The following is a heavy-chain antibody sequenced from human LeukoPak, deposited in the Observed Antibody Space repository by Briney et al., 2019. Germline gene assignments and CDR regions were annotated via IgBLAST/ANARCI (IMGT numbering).Heavy chain of an antibody. CDR3: ASRYYTNGVYYYDY. CDR1: GASISSYY. CDR2: IYYSGNT. D-gene: IGHD2-8*01. V-gene: IGHV4-59*08. J-gene: IGHJ4*02. Sequence: ADTLSLTCTVSGASISSYYWSWIRHPPGNGLEWIGYIYYSGNTNYTPSFKSRVTISVDMSKNQFYLKLSSVTAADTAVYYCASRYYTNGVYYYDYWGQGTLVTVSS.